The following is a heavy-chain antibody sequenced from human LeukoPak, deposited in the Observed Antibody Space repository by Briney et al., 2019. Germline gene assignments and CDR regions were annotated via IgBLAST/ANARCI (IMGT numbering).Heavy chain of an antibody. CDR1: GYTFTSNG. D-gene: IGHD1-1*01. Sequence: ASVKVSCKASGYTFTSNGISWVRQAPGQGLEWMGWISAYNGNTNYAQKFQGRVTMTTDKSTRTAHMELRSLRSDDTAVYYCARDKNWSFDYWGQGTLVTVSS. CDR3: ARDKNWSFDY. J-gene: IGHJ4*02. V-gene: IGHV1-18*01. CDR2: ISAYNGNT.